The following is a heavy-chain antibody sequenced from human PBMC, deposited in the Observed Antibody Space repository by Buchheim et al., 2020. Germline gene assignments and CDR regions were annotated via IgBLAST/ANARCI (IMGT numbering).Heavy chain of an antibody. CDR3: ASTVTTWKEYYFDY. CDR1: GFTFSSYG. V-gene: IGHV3-30*03. D-gene: IGHD4-17*01. CDR2: ISYDGSNK. J-gene: IGHJ4*02. Sequence: QVQLVESGGGVVQPGRSLRLSCAASGFTFSSYGMHWVRQAPGKGLEWVAVISYDGSNKYYADSVKGRFTISRDNSKNTLYLQMNSLRAEDTAVYYCASTVTTWKEYYFDYWGQGTL.